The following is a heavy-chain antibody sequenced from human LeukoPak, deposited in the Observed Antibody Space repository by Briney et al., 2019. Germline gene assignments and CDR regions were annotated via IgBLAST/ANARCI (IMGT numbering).Heavy chain of an antibody. Sequence: PGGSLRLSCAASGFTFSSYWMSWVRQAPGKGLEWVANIKQDGSEKYYVDSVKGRFTISRDNAKNSLYLQMNSLRAEDTAVYYCARDPYEVGAPEHLFDYWGQGTLVTVSS. V-gene: IGHV3-7*01. J-gene: IGHJ4*02. D-gene: IGHD1-26*01. CDR3: ARDPYEVGAPEHLFDY. CDR1: GFTFSSYW. CDR2: IKQDGSEK.